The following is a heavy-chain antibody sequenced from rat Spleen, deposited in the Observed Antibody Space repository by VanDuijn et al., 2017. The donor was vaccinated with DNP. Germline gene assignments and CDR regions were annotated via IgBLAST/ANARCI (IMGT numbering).Heavy chain of an antibody. D-gene: IGHD1-4*01. V-gene: IGHV5-27*01. CDR3: TTLGTHFDY. CDR1: GFTFNNYW. CDR2: ISTSGDTS. Sequence: EVQLVESGGGLVQPGRSLKLSCAASGFTFNNYWMTWIRQAPKKGLEWVVTISTSGDTSYYRDSVKGRFTLSRDNAKSTLYLQMDSLRSEDTATYFCTTLGTHFDYWGQGLMVTVSS. J-gene: IGHJ2*01.